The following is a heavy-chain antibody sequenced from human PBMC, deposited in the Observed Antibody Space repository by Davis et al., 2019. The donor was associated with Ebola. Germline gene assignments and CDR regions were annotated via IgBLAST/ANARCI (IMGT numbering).Heavy chain of an antibody. CDR2: INQDRSEK. CDR3: AREIEYYEILTGYFPY. V-gene: IGHV3-7*03. J-gene: IGHJ4*02. Sequence: PGGSLRLSCAASGFTFSTYWMNWVRQAPGKGLEWVANINQDRSEKYYVDSVKGRFTISRDNAKNSLYLQMNSLRAEDTAVYYCAREIEYYEILTGYFPYWGQGTLVTVSS. CDR1: GFTFSTYW. D-gene: IGHD3-9*01.